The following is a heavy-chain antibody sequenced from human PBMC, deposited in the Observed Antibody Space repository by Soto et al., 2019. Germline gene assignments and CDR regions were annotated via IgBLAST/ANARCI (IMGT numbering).Heavy chain of an antibody. V-gene: IGHV3-11*01. D-gene: IGHD5-18*01. Sequence: GGSLRLSCAASGFTFSDYYMSWIRQAPGKGLEWVSYISSSGSTIYYADSVKGRFTISRDNAKNSLYLQMNSLRAEDTAAYYCAREVDTAMFNNWFDPWGQGTLVTVSS. CDR2: ISSSGSTI. J-gene: IGHJ5*02. CDR3: AREVDTAMFNNWFDP. CDR1: GFTFSDYY.